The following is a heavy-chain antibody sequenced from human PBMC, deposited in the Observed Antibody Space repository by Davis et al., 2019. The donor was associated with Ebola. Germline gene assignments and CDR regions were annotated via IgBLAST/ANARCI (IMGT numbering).Heavy chain of an antibody. CDR2: ISGSGGST. CDR3: AKRARGITMIVVVIADDAFDI. J-gene: IGHJ3*02. V-gene: IGHV3-23*01. CDR1: GFTFGDYA. D-gene: IGHD3-22*01. Sequence: GESLKISCTASGFTFGDYAMSWVRQAPGKGLEWVSAISGSGGSTYYADSVKGRFTISRDNSKNTLYLQMNSLRAEDTAVYYCAKRARGITMIVVVIADDAFDIWGQGTMVTVSS.